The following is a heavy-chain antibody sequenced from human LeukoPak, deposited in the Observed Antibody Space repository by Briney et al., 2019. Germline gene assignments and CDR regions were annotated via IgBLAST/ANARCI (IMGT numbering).Heavy chain of an antibody. CDR1: SASITSSNW. V-gene: IGHV4-4*02. J-gene: IGHJ4*02. CDR3: ARDAWFGAGRTFDY. D-gene: IGHD3-10*01. CDR2: IDHSGST. Sequence: SGTLSLTCIVSSASITSSNWWTWVRQPPGKGLEWIGEIDHSGSTNYNPSLRSRVVISVDTSKNQFSLRLSSVTAADTAVYYCARDAWFGAGRTFDYWGQGTLVTVSS.